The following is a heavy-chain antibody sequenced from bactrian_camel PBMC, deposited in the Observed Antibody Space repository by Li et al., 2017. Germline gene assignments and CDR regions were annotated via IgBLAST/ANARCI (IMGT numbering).Heavy chain of an antibody. Sequence: HVQLVESGGGSVQAGDSLRLSCTASGFTFSTYAMSWVRQAPGKGLEWISSISMDGKNTFYADSVKGRFTIGEDAAKNTLYLQMSSLKPEDTAMYYCAARPSIYGPPLDARTYNRWGQGTQVTVS. J-gene: IGHJ4*01. CDR1: GFTFSTYA. V-gene: IGHV3S14*01. CDR3: AARPSIYGPPLDARTYNR. D-gene: IGHD3*01. CDR2: ISMDGKNT.